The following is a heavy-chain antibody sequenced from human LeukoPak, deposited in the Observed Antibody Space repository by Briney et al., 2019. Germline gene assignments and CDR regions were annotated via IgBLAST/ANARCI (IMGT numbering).Heavy chain of an antibody. CDR1: GYTLTELS. D-gene: IGHD2-8*02. CDR2: FDPEDGET. Sequence: ASVKVSCKVSGYTLTELSMHWVRQAPGKGLEWMGSFDPEDGETIYAQKFQGRVTMTEDTSTDTAYMELSSLTSDDTAVYYCAAVPNANAWYWDDAFDIWGQGTMVTVSS. J-gene: IGHJ3*02. CDR3: AAVPNANAWYWDDAFDI. V-gene: IGHV1-24*01.